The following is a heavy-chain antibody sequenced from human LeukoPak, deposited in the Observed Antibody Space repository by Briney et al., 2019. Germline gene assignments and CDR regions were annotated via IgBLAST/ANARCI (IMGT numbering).Heavy chain of an antibody. CDR1: GFTFSSYA. V-gene: IGHV3-23*01. D-gene: IGHD3-16*02. Sequence: GGSLRLSCAASGFTFSSYAMSWVRQAPGKGLEWVSAIIGSGGSTYYADSVKGRFTISRDNSKNTLYLQMNSLRAEDTAVYYCAKVTLTYYDYVWGSYRSDAFDIWGQGTMVTVSS. CDR2: IIGSGGST. J-gene: IGHJ3*02. CDR3: AKVTLTYYDYVWGSYRSDAFDI.